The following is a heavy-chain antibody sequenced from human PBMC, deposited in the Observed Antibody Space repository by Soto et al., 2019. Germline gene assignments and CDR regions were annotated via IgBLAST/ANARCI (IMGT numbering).Heavy chain of an antibody. Sequence: GGSLRLSCAASGFTFSSYGMHWVRQAPGKGLEWVAVISYDGSNKYYADSVKGRFTISRDNSKNTLYLQWSSLKASDTAMYYCARHEIHNWFDPWGQGTLVTVSS. CDR2: ISYDGSNK. CDR1: GFTFSSYG. D-gene: IGHD5-18*01. J-gene: IGHJ5*02. V-gene: IGHV3-30*03. CDR3: ARHEIHNWFDP.